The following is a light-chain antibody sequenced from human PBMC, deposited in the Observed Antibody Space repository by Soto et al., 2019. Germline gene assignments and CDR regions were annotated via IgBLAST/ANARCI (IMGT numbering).Light chain of an antibody. CDR3: QQYNNWWT. CDR2: GAS. V-gene: IGKV3-15*01. Sequence: EIVMKQSPATLSVNPGERATLSCRASQSVSSNLAWYQQKPGQAPRLLIYGASTRATGIPARFSGSGSGTEFTLTISSLQSEDFAVYYCQQYNNWWTFGQGTKVDIK. CDR1: QSVSSN. J-gene: IGKJ1*01.